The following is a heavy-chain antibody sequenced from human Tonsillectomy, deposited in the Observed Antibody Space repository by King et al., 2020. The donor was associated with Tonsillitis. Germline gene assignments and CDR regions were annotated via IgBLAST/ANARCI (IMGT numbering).Heavy chain of an antibody. CDR1: GFTFSSYG. V-gene: IGHV3-33*01. J-gene: IGHJ6*02. Sequence: QLVQSGGGVVQPGRSLRLSCAASGFTFSSYGMHWVRQAPGKGLEWVAIIWYDGSNKYYADSVKGRFTISRDNSKNTLYLQMNSLRAEDTAVYYCARDLSYDSSGYLSYYYGMDVWGQGTTVTVSS. D-gene: IGHD3-22*01. CDR3: ARDLSYDSSGYLSYYYGMDV. CDR2: IWYDGSNK.